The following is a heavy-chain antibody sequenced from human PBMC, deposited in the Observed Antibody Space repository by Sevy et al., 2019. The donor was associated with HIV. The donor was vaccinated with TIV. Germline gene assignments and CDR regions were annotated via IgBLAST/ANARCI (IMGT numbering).Heavy chain of an antibody. CDR2: MSGRGDSR. CDR3: AKDVPDQSWYDNFWSGSPCFDY. CDR1: GFRFGSQA. J-gene: IGHJ4*01. D-gene: IGHD3-3*01. V-gene: IGHV3-23*01. Sequence: GGSLRLSCVGSGFRFGSQAMSWVRQAPGKWLEWVSGMSGRGDSRGYAHSVKGRFTISRDNSKNTVYLQMNSLTAEDTALYYCAKDVPDQSWYDNFWSGSPCFDYWGRGILVTVSS.